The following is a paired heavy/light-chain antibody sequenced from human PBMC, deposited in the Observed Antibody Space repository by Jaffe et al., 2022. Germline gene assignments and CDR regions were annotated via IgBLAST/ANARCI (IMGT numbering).Light chain of an antibody. CDR1: QSVRNNY. J-gene: IGKJ1*01. Sequence: EIVLTQSPGTLSLSPGDRATLSCRASQSVRNNYLVWYQQKLGQAPRLLIYRASNRATGIPDRFSGSGSGTDFTLTISRLEPEDFAVYYCQQHGSSFWTFGQGTKVEIK. CDR2: RAS. CDR3: QQHGSSFWT. V-gene: IGKV3-20*01.
Heavy chain of an antibody. CDR3: GRWNEGVDY. D-gene: IGHD1-1*01. CDR1: GGSINNYY. Sequence: QVQLQESGPGLVKPSETLSLTCTLSGGSINNYYWTWIRQPPGKGLEWIGYIYYNGNTNYNPSLNSRVTISVDTSKDLLSLRLSSVTAADTAVYYCGRWNEGVDYWGRGTLVTVSS. CDR2: IYYNGNT. J-gene: IGHJ4*02. V-gene: IGHV4-59*01.